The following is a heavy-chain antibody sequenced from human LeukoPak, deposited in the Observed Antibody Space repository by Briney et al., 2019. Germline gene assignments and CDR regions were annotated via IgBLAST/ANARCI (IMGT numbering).Heavy chain of an antibody. CDR2: INHSGST. CDR1: GGSFSGYY. D-gene: IGHD5-18*01. J-gene: IGHJ4*02. V-gene: IGHV4-34*01. CDR3: ARSRGYSYGYVDY. Sequence: SETLSLTCAAYGGSFSGYYWSWIRQPPGKGLEWIGEINHSGSTNYNPSLKSRVTISVDTSKNQFSLKLSSVTAADTAVYYCARSRGYSYGYVDYWGQGTLVTVSP.